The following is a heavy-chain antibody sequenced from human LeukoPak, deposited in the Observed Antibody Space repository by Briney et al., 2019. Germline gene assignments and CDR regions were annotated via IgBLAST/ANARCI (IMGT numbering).Heavy chain of an antibody. CDR3: AKARTLRIAAALLDY. Sequence: PGGSLRLSCAASGFTFDDYAMHWVRQAPGKGLEWVSGISWNSGSIGYADSVKGRFTISRDNAKNSLYLQMNSLRAEDTALYYCAKARTLRIAAALLDYWGQGTLVTVSS. CDR1: GFTFDDYA. D-gene: IGHD6-13*01. V-gene: IGHV3-9*01. CDR2: ISWNSGSI. J-gene: IGHJ4*02.